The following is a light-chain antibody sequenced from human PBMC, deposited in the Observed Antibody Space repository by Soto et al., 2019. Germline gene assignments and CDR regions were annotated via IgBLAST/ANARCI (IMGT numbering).Light chain of an antibody. Sequence: DIQMTQSPSSLSASVGDRVTITCRASQSISSYLNWYQQKPGKAHKLLIYAASSLQSGVPSRFSGSGSGTDFTLTISSLQPEDFATYYCQQSYSTPKLTFGGGTKVDIK. V-gene: IGKV1-39*01. CDR2: AAS. CDR3: QQSYSTPKLT. CDR1: QSISSY. J-gene: IGKJ4*01.